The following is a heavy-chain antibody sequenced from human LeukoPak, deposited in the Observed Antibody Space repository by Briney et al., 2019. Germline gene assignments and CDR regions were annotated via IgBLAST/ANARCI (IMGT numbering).Heavy chain of an antibody. Sequence: SVKVSCKASGGTFSSYAISWVRQAPGQGLEWMGGVIPIFGTANYAQKFQGRVTITADESTSTAYMELSSLRSEDTAVYYCASSSIAALYWYFDLWGRGTLVTVSS. CDR3: ASSSIAALYWYFDL. CDR2: VIPIFGTA. CDR1: GGTFSSYA. V-gene: IGHV1-69*13. J-gene: IGHJ2*01. D-gene: IGHD6-13*01.